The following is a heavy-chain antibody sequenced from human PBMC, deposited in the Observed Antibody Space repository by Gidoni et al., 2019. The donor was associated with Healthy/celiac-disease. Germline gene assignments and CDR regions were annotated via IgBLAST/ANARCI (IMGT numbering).Heavy chain of an antibody. CDR1: GGSIRRSSYY. Sequence: QLQLQESGPGLVKPSETLSLTCTVSGGSIRRSSYYWGWIRQPPGKGLEWIGSIYYSGSTYYNPSLKSRVTISVDTSKNQFSLKLSSVTAADTAVYYCARTPYEMATIKFDYWGQGTLVTVSS. J-gene: IGHJ4*02. D-gene: IGHD5-12*01. CDR3: ARTPYEMATIKFDY. CDR2: IYYSGST. V-gene: IGHV4-39*01.